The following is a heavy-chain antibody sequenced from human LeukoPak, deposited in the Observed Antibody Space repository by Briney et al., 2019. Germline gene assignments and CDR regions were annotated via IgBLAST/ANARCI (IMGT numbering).Heavy chain of an antibody. CDR1: GYTFTSYG. J-gene: IGHJ4*02. CDR3: ASGDYFDY. Sequence: SVKVSCKASGYTFTSYGISWVRQAPGQGLEWMGRIIPILDIASHAQKFQGRVTITADKSTSTAYMELSSLRSEDTAVYYCASGDYFDYWGQGTLVTVSS. D-gene: IGHD4-17*01. CDR2: IIPILDIA. V-gene: IGHV1-69*04.